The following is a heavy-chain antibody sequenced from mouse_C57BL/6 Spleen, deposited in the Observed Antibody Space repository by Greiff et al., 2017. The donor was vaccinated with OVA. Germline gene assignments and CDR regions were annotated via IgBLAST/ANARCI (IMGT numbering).Heavy chain of an antibody. D-gene: IGHD1-1*01. CDR3: ARSASSDYYGSSYAMDY. Sequence: QVQLQQPGAELVKPGASVKLSCKASGYTFTSYWMQWVKQRPGQGLEWIGEIDPSDSYTNYNQKFKGKATLTVDTSSSTAYMQLSSLTSEDSAVYYCARSASSDYYGSSYAMDYWGQGTSVTVSS. J-gene: IGHJ4*01. V-gene: IGHV1-50*01. CDR1: GYTFTSYW. CDR2: IDPSDSYT.